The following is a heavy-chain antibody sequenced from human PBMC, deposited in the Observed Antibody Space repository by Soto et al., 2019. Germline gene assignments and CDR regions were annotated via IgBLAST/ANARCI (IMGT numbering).Heavy chain of an antibody. D-gene: IGHD6-13*01. CDR1: GFTLSSHA. CDR2: ISGSGGAT. V-gene: IGHV3-23*01. Sequence: EVPLLESGGGLVQPGGSLRLSCAASGFTLSSHAMYWVRQAPAKGLEWVSGISGSGGATYYADSVKGRFTISRDNSKNTLYLQVTSLRAEDTAVYYCAKDMYSSSWFFDYWGQGTLVTVSS. CDR3: AKDMYSSSWFFDY. J-gene: IGHJ4*02.